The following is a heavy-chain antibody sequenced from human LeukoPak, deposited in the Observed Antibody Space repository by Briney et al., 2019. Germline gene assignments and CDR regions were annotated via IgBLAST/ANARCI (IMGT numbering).Heavy chain of an antibody. CDR3: AKDLVLRSASVAGTEDY. J-gene: IGHJ4*02. V-gene: IGHV3-23*01. D-gene: IGHD6-19*01. Sequence: GGSLILSCAASGFSLTNFAMSWVRQAPGKGLEWVSLIIGSSGDTFYADSVKGRFTISRDNSKNTLYLQMNSLRAEDTAVYYCAKDLVLRSASVAGTEDYWGQGTLVTVSS. CDR1: GFSLTNFA. CDR2: IIGSSGDT.